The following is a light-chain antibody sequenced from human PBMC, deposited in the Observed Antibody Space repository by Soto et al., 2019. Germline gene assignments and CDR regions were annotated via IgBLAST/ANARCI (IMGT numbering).Light chain of an antibody. J-gene: IGKJ2*01. Sequence: EIVMTQSPATLSVSPGERATLSCRASQSISSNLAWYQQKPGQAPRLLIHSASSRATGIPDRFSGSGSGTDFTLTISRLEPEDFALYYCQQRSTWPPAFGQGTKVDIK. CDR3: QQRSTWPPA. CDR1: QSISSN. V-gene: IGKV3D-20*02. CDR2: SAS.